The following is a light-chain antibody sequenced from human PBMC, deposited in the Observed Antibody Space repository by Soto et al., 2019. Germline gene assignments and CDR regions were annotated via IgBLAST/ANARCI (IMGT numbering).Light chain of an antibody. J-gene: IGKJ4*01. CDR1: QSISSW. Sequence: DIQMTQSPSTLSASVGDRVTITCRASQSISSWLAWYQQKPGKAPKLLIYDASSLESGVPSRFSGSGSGTEFTLTISSLQTDDFAPYYCQQYKSYSQLAFGGGNKVEIK. CDR2: DAS. CDR3: QQYKSYSQLA. V-gene: IGKV1-5*01.